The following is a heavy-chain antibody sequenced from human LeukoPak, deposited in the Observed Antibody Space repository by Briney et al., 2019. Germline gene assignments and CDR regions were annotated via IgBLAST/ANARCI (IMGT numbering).Heavy chain of an antibody. V-gene: IGHV1-2*02. Sequence: GASVKVSCKASGYTFTAYFMDCVRHALGPGLEWMGWINPNSGGTNYAQKFQGRITMTRDTSISTAYMDLSRLTSDDTAVYYCAALNRFDPWGQGTLVTVSS. CDR2: INPNSGGT. J-gene: IGHJ5*02. CDR3: AALNRFDP. CDR1: GYTFTAYF.